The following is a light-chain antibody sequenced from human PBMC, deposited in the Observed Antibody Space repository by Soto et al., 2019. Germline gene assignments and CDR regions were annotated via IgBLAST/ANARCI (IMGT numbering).Light chain of an antibody. Sequence: DIQMTQSPSILSASVGDRVTITCRASQSISSWLAWYQQKPGKAPNLLIYKASHLENGVPSRFSGSGSGTEFTLTISSLQPDDFATYYCQQYYSYWTFGQGTKVDIK. CDR3: QQYYSYWT. V-gene: IGKV1-5*03. CDR2: KAS. CDR1: QSISSW. J-gene: IGKJ1*01.